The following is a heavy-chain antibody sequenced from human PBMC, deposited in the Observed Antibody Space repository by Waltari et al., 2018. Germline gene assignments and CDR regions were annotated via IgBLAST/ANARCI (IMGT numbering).Heavy chain of an antibody. CDR3: ARVGLYSSSWYERVRAFDI. D-gene: IGHD6-13*01. CDR2: INHSGST. CDR1: GGSFSGYY. V-gene: IGHV4-34*01. J-gene: IGHJ3*02. Sequence: QVQLQQWGAGLLKPSETLSLTCAVYGGSFSGYYWSWIRQPPGKGLEWIGEINHSGSTNYNPSLKIRVTISVDTSKNQFSLKLSSVTAADTAVYYCARVGLYSSSWYERVRAFDIWGQGTMVTVSS.